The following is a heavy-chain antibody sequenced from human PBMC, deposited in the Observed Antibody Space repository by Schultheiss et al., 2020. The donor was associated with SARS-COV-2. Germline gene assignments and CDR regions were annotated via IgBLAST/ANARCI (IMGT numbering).Heavy chain of an antibody. CDR3: ARDLGSPLNYYYGMDV. Sequence: GGSLRLSCIGSGFIFGDYAMTWVRQAPGKGLEWVSYISSSSSYIYYADSVKGRFTISRDNAKNSLYLQMNSLRAEDTAVYYCARDLGSPLNYYYGMDVWGQGTTVTVSS. CDR1: GFIFGDYA. J-gene: IGHJ6*02. V-gene: IGHV3-21*05. D-gene: IGHD2-15*01. CDR2: ISSSSSYI.